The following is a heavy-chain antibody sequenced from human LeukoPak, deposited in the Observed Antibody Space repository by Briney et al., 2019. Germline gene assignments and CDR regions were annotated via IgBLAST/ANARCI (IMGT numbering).Heavy chain of an antibody. J-gene: IGHJ4*02. V-gene: IGHV3-33*06. Sequence: GGSLRLSCAASGFTFSSYGMHWVRQAPGKGLEWVAVIWYDGSNKYYADSVKGRFIIFRDNSKNTLYLQMDSLRAEDTAVYYCVNSDSWGQGTLVTVSS. CDR3: VNSDS. CDR1: GFTFSSYG. CDR2: IWYDGSNK.